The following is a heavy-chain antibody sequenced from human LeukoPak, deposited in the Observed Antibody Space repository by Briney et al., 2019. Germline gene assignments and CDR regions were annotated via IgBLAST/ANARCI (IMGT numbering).Heavy chain of an antibody. Sequence: GASVKVSCKASGYTFTGYYMHWVRQAPGQGLEWMGWINPNSGGTNYAQKFQGRITMTRDTSISTAYMELSRLRSDDTAVYYCATRYYHCTNGVCYGSDYYYMDVWGKGTTVTVSS. CDR3: ATRYYHCTNGVCYGSDYYYMDV. J-gene: IGHJ6*03. V-gene: IGHV1-2*02. CDR1: GYTFTGYY. CDR2: INPNSGGT. D-gene: IGHD2-8*01.